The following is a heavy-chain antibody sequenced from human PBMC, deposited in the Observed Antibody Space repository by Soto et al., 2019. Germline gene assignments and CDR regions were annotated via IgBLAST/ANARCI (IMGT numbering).Heavy chain of an antibody. CDR2: IHYSGST. D-gene: IGHD2-15*01. Sequence: PSETLSLTCTVSGGSISGPCWSWIRQTPGKVLEWVGYIHYSGSTNYNPSLNSRVTMSVDSAKNQFSLQLSSVTAADTAVYFCTKYRRTDAEGYSFEYWGQGALVTVSS. J-gene: IGHJ4*02. CDR1: GGSISGPC. CDR3: TKYRRTDAEGYSFEY. V-gene: IGHV4-59*11.